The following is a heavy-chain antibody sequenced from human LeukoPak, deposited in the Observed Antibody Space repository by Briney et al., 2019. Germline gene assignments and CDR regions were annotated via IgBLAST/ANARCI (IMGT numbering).Heavy chain of an antibody. Sequence: SVKVSYKASGGTFSSYAISWVRQAPGQGLEWMGGIIPIFGTANYAQKFQGRVTITADESTSTAYMELSSLRSEDTAVYYCARYAVTTSHYYYGMDVWGQGTTVTVSS. V-gene: IGHV1-69*13. D-gene: IGHD4-17*01. CDR2: IIPIFGTA. CDR3: ARYAVTTSHYYYGMDV. CDR1: GGTFSSYA. J-gene: IGHJ6*02.